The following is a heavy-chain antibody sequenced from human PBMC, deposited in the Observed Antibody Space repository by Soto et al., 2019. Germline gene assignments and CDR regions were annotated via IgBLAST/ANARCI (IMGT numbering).Heavy chain of an antibody. V-gene: IGHV1-69*13. D-gene: IGHD2-15*01. CDR2: IIPIFGTA. CDR1: GGTFSSYA. Sequence: SVKVSCKASGGTFSSYAISWVRQAPGQGLEWMGGIIPIFGTANYAQKFQGRVTITADESTSTAYMELSSLRSEDTAVYYCARDLRYCSGGSCYSDGFDPWGQGTLVTVSS. CDR3: ARDLRYCSGGSCYSDGFDP. J-gene: IGHJ5*02.